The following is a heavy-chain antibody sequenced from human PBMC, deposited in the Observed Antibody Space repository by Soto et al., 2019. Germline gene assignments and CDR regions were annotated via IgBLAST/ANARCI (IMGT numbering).Heavy chain of an antibody. D-gene: IGHD5-18*01. V-gene: IGHV1-3*01. CDR3: ARIRGYSYGPFDY. CDR1: GYTFTSYA. Sequence: ASVKVSCKASGYTFTSYAIHWVRQAPGQRLEWMGWINAGNGNTKYSQKFQGRVTITRDTSASTAYMELRSLRSDDTAVYYCARIRGYSYGPFDYWGQGTLVTVSS. J-gene: IGHJ4*02. CDR2: INAGNGNT.